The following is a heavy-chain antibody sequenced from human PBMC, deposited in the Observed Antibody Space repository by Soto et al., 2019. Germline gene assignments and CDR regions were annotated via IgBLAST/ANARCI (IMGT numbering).Heavy chain of an antibody. CDR1: GGTFSSYA. V-gene: IGHV1-69*13. J-gene: IGHJ6*02. CDR3: AREGGSSSGHYYYYGMDV. Sequence: ASVKVSCKASGGTFSSYAISWVRQAPGQGLEWMGGIIPIFGTANYAQKFQGRVTITADESTSTAYMELSSLRSEDTAVYYCAREGGSSSGHYYYYGMDVWGQGTTVTVSS. D-gene: IGHD6-6*01. CDR2: IIPIFGTA.